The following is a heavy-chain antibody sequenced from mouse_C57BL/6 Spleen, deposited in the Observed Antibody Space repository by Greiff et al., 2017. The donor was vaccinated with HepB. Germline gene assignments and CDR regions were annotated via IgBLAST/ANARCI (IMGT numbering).Heavy chain of an antibody. J-gene: IGHJ1*03. D-gene: IGHD1-1*01. CDR1: GYTFTDYY. Sequence: EVQLQQSGPELVKPGASVKISCKASGYTFTDYYMNWVKQSHGKSLEWIGDINPNNGGTSYNQKFKGKATLTVDKYSSTAYMELRSLTSEDSAVYYCVNYEVDYWYFDVWGTGTTVTVSS. V-gene: IGHV1-26*01. CDR3: VNYEVDYWYFDV. CDR2: INPNNGGT.